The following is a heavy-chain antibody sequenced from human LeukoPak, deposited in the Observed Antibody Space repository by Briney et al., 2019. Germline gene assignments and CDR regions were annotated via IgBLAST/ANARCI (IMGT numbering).Heavy chain of an antibody. CDR3: AMNPYYYYYMDV. J-gene: IGHJ6*03. Sequence: PSETLSLNCTVSGGSSSSYNWSWIRQPAGKGLEWIGRIYTSGSTNYNPSLKSRVTMSVDTSKNQFSLKLSSVTAADTAVYYCAMNPYYYYYMDVWGKGTTVTISS. V-gene: IGHV4-4*07. CDR2: IYTSGST. CDR1: GGSSSSYN. D-gene: IGHD1-14*01.